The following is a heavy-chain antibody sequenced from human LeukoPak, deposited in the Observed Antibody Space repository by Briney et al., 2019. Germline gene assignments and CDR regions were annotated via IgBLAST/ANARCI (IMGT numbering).Heavy chain of an antibody. CDR1: GYTFTGYY. V-gene: IGHV1-2*02. CDR2: INPNSGGT. D-gene: IGHD6-13*01. CDR3: ARGAAAGMDYHYYYMDV. J-gene: IGHJ6*03. Sequence: GASVKVSCKASGYTFTGYYMHWVRQAPGQGLEWMGWINPNSGGTNYSQKFQGRVTMTRDTSICTAYMELSRLRSDDTAVYYCARGAAAGMDYHYYYMDVWGKGTTVTVSS.